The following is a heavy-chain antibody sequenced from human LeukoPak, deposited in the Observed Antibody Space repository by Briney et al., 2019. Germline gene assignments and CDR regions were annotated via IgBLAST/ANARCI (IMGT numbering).Heavy chain of an antibody. V-gene: IGHV4-38-2*01. Sequence: SETLSLTCGASGYSISRGYYWAWIRQPPGKGLEWIGTIYHTGSTYYTPSLGSRVTISVDTSKNEFSLNLNSVTAADMAVYYCARAGWIITSGIDYWGQGALVTVSS. CDR2: IYHTGST. CDR3: ARAGWIITSGIDY. CDR1: GYSISRGYY. J-gene: IGHJ4*02. D-gene: IGHD3-10*01.